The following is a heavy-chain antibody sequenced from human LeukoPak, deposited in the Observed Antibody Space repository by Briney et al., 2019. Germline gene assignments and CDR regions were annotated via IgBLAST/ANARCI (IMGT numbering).Heavy chain of an antibody. Sequence: PSETLSLTCSVSGGSIGSYHWNWLRQPSGKGLEWIGIVFNNGGTKHNPSLKSRVAISVDTSKNQFALKLSSVTAADTAVYYCVASYGGYVLDYWGQGALVIVSS. J-gene: IGHJ4*02. CDR3: VASYGGYVLDY. D-gene: IGHD5-12*01. V-gene: IGHV4-59*01. CDR2: VFNNGGT. CDR1: GGSIGSYH.